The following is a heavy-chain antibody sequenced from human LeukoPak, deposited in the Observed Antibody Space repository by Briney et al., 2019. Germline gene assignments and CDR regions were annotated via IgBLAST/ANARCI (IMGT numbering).Heavy chain of an antibody. CDR2: ISGSGGST. CDR1: GFTFSSYA. J-gene: IGHJ4*02. Sequence: GGSLRLSCAASGFTFSSYAMSWVRQAPGTGLEWVSAISGSGGSTYYADSVKGRFTISRDNSKNTLYLQMNSLRAEDTAVYYCAKDYYYGSGSYSGTYFDYWGQGTLVTVSS. CDR3: AKDYYYGSGSYSGTYFDY. D-gene: IGHD3-10*01. V-gene: IGHV3-23*01.